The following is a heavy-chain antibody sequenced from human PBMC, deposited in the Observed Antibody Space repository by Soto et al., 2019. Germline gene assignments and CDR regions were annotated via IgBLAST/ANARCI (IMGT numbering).Heavy chain of an antibody. CDR3: ARAIGYCSGGSCPHTYYYMDV. CDR2: ISANNGNT. J-gene: IGHJ6*02. D-gene: IGHD2-15*01. V-gene: IGHV1-18*01. CDR1: GYTFTSYG. Sequence: VKVSCKASGYTFTSYGISWVRQAPGQGLEWMGWISANNGNTNYAQKLQGRVTMTTDTSTSTAYMELSSLTSDDTAVYYCARAIGYCSGGSCPHTYYYMDVWGQGTTVTVSS.